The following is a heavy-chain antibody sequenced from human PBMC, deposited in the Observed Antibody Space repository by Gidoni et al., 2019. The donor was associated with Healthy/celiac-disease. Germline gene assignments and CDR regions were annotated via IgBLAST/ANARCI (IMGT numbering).Heavy chain of an antibody. CDR1: GGTFSSYA. CDR2: IIPIFGTA. D-gene: IGHD5-18*01. CDR3: ARDGEGLWGTAMANSDYYGMDV. V-gene: IGHV1-69*01. J-gene: IGHJ6*02. Sequence: QVQLVQSGAEVKKPGSSVKVSCKASGGTFSSYAISWVRQAPGQGLEWMGGIIPIFGTANYAQKFQGRVTITADESTSTAYMELSSLRSEDTAVYYCARDGEGLWGTAMANSDYYGMDVWGQGTTVTVSS.